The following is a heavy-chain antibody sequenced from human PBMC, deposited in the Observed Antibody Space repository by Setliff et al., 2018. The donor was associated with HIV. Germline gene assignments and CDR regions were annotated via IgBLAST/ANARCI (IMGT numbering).Heavy chain of an antibody. CDR1: GLTFNSYG. CDR3: ARDRRYYDSRQPWAFDI. Sequence: GGSLRLSCAGYGLTFNSYGMHWVRQAPGKGLEWVSYISSVGTIYYADSVKGRFTISRDNAKNSLYLQMDSLRAEDTGLYYCARDRRYYDSRQPWAFDIWGQGTMVTVSS. V-gene: IGHV3-48*01. CDR2: ISSVGTI. D-gene: IGHD3-22*01. J-gene: IGHJ3*02.